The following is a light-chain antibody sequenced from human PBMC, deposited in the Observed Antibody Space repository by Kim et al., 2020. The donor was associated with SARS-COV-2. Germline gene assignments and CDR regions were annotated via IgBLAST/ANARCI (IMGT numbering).Light chain of an antibody. CDR2: DVS. CDR3: NSYTSSITWL. V-gene: IGLV2-14*03. Sequence: GQSVTVSCTGTSSDVGGYNYVSWYQHHAGKAPKLMIYDVSKRPSVVSNRFSGYKSGNTASLTISGLQAEDEADYYCNSYTSSITWLFGGGTKLTVL. CDR1: SSDVGGYNY. J-gene: IGLJ3*02.